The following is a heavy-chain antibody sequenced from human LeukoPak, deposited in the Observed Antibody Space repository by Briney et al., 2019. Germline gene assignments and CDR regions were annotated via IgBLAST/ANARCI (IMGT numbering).Heavy chain of an antibody. V-gene: IGHV4-30-2*01. Sequence: PSETLSLTCAVSGGSISSGGYSWSWIRQPPGKGLEWIGYIYHSGSTYYNPSLKSRVTISVDRSKNQFSLKLSSVTAADTAVYYCARGFRRGYSYGDYFDYWGQGTLVTVSS. J-gene: IGHJ4*02. CDR3: ARGFRRGYSYGDYFDY. CDR1: GGSISSGGYS. CDR2: IYHSGST. D-gene: IGHD5-18*01.